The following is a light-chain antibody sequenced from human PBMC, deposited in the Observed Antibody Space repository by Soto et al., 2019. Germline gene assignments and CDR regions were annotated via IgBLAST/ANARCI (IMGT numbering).Light chain of an antibody. CDR2: EGT. Sequence: QPVLTQPASVPGSPGQSITISSTGTSLDVGSYSFVSWYQLYRGLVLGLMFYEGTKRLAGGSDRFSGSKSGNTASLTISGLQAEDEADYYCFSYAGSTYVFGAGAKGTVL. CDR1: SLDVGSYSF. CDR3: FSYAGSTYV. V-gene: IGLV2-23*01. J-gene: IGLJ1*01.